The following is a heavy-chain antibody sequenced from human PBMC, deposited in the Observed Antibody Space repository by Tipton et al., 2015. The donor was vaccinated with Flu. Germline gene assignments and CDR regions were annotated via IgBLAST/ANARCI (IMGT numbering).Heavy chain of an antibody. J-gene: IGHJ4*02. V-gene: IGHV4-34*01. CDR1: GGSFSGYY. D-gene: IGHD1-14*01. Sequence: LRLSCAVYGGSFSGYYWSWIRQPPGKGLEWIGEINHSGSTNYNPSLKSRVTISVDTSKNQSSLKLSSVTAADTAVYYCARGAEGYDYWGQGTLVTVSS. CDR2: INHSGST. CDR3: ARGAEGYDY.